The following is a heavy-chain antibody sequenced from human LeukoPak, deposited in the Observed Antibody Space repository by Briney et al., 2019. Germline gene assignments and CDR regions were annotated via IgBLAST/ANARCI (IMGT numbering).Heavy chain of an antibody. CDR3: ARGLVRRGWTEAYY. V-gene: IGHV1-69*04. Sequence: SVKVSCKASGGTLSSYAISWVRQAPGQGLEWMGRIIPILGIANYAQKFQGRVTITADKSTSTAYMELSSLRSEDTAVYYCARGLVRRGWTEAYYWGQGTLVTVSS. CDR2: IIPILGIA. CDR1: GGTLSSYA. D-gene: IGHD1-1*01. J-gene: IGHJ4*02.